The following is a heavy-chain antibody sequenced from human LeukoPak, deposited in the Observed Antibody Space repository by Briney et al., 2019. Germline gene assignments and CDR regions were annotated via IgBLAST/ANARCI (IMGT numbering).Heavy chain of an antibody. CDR1: GXIFSSNSSA. CDR2: TYYRSKWYN. V-gene: IGHV6-1*01. CDR3: ARGTGYNSGFDAFDI. Sequence: PSQTLSLTCALSGXIFSSNSSAWNWIRQAPSRGLEWLGRTYYRSKWYNDYAVSVKSRITINPDISKNQFSLQLNSVTPEDTAVYYCARGTGYNSGFDAFDIWGQGTMVTVSS. D-gene: IGHD6-19*01. J-gene: IGHJ3*02.